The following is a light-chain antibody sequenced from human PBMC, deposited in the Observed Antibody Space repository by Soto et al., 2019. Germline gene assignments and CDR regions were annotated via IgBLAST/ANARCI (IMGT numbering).Light chain of an antibody. Sequence: DIQMTQSPSSLSASVGDRVTITCRASQGISDSLAWYQQKAGEVPRLLIYAASTLEPGVPSRFSGRGSGTDFTLTISSLQPEDVATYYCQRHDNALVTFGGGTKVEIK. V-gene: IGKV1-27*01. CDR1: QGISDS. CDR3: QRHDNALVT. CDR2: AAS. J-gene: IGKJ4*01.